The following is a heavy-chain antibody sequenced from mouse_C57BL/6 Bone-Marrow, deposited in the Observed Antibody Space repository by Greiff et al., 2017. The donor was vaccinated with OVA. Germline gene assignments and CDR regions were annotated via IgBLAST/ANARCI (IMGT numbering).Heavy chain of an antibody. J-gene: IGHJ1*03. Sequence: VKLMESGAELVKPGASVKISCKASGYAFSSYWMNWVKQRPGKGLEWIGQIYPGDGDTNYNGKFKGKATLTADKSSSTAYMQLSSLTSEDSAVYFCARRGLRSNWYFDVWGTGTTVTVSS. CDR1: GYAFSSYW. D-gene: IGHD1-1*01. V-gene: IGHV1-80*01. CDR2: IYPGDGDT. CDR3: ARRGLRSNWYFDV.